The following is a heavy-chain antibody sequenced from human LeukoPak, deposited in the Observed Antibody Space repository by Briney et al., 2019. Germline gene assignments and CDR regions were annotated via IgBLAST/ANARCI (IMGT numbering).Heavy chain of an antibody. CDR1: GFTFDDYA. J-gene: IGHJ4*02. V-gene: IGHV3-9*01. Sequence: GRSLRLSCAASGFTFDDYAMHWVRQAPGKGLEWVSGISWNSGSIGYADSVKGRFTISRDNAKNSLYLQMNSLRAEDTALNYCAKEADYGDYTYYFDYWGQGTLVTVSS. CDR2: ISWNSGSI. D-gene: IGHD4-17*01. CDR3: AKEADYGDYTYYFDY.